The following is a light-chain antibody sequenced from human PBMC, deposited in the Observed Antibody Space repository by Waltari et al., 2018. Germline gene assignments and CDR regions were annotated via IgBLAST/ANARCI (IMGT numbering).Light chain of an antibody. J-gene: IGLJ1*01. CDR2: DDG. Sequence: SYVLTQPPSVSVAPGQTARISCDGNNIGSKNVHWYQQKPGQAPVLVVYDDGDRPSGIPGEFSGSNAGNTATLTISRVDAGDEADYYCQVWDSGSDHYVFGTVTKVTVL. CDR1: NIGSKN. V-gene: IGLV3-21*02. CDR3: QVWDSGSDHYV.